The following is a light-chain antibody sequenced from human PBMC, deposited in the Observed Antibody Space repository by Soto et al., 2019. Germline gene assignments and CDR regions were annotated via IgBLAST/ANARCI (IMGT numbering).Light chain of an antibody. CDR3: QEANNFPIT. J-gene: IGKJ4*01. V-gene: IGKV1D-12*01. CDR1: QGINNW. Sequence: DIQMTQSPSSVSASVGDTVTITCRASQGINNWLAWYQQKPGKAPKLLIYAASSLQSGVPSRFSGSGSGTDFTLSISSLQPEDSATYYCQEANNFPITFGGGTKVEIK. CDR2: AAS.